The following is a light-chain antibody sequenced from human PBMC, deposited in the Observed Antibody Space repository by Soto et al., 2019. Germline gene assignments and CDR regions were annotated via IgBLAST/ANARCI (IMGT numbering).Light chain of an antibody. Sequence: DIQMTQSPSSLSASVGGRVTITCRASQSISSDLNWYQQKPGKATKLLIYAASSLQSGVPSRFNGTGSGTDFTLTIRSLHPEDFATYYCQQTYSTPTFGQGPKVEIK. CDR2: AAS. CDR1: QSISSD. CDR3: QQTYSTPT. J-gene: IGKJ1*01. V-gene: IGKV1-39*01.